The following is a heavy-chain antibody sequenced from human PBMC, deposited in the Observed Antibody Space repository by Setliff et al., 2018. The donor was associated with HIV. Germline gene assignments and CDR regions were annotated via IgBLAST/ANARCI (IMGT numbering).Heavy chain of an antibody. J-gene: IGHJ3*02. Sequence: ASVKVSCKASGGTFSSYAISWVRQAPGQGLEWMGGIIPIFGTANYAQKFQGRVTVTTDTSTSTAYMELRSLRSDDTAVYYCARDRGVYCISSSCYSPVDAFDIWGQGTMVTVSS. V-gene: IGHV1-69*05. D-gene: IGHD2-2*01. CDR2: IIPIFGTA. CDR3: ARDRGVYCISSSCYSPVDAFDI. CDR1: GGTFSSYA.